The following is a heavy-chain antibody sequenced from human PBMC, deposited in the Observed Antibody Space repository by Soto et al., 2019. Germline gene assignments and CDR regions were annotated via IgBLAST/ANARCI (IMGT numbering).Heavy chain of an antibody. V-gene: IGHV1-69*02. D-gene: IGHD3-22*01. Sequence: SVKVSCKASGGTFSSYTISWVRQAPGQGLEWMGRIIPILGIANYAQKFQGRVTITADKSTSTAYMELSSLRSEDTAVYYCARGDDHYDSSGYYYYWGQGTLVTVSS. CDR3: ARGDDHYDSSGYYYY. J-gene: IGHJ4*02. CDR1: GGTFSSYT. CDR2: IIPILGIA.